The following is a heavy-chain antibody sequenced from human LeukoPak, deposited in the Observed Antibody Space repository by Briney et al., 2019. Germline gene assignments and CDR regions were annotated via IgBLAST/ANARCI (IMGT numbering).Heavy chain of an antibody. V-gene: IGHV1-2*02. Sequence: ASVKVSCKASGYTFTGYYMHWVRQAPGQGLEWMGWINPNSGGTNYAQKFQGRVTMTRDTSITTVDMELSRLRSDDTAVYYCAKGGRTHDYGDYQPPFLTWGQGTLVTVSA. CDR1: GYTFTGYY. D-gene: IGHD4-17*01. J-gene: IGHJ5*02. CDR3: AKGGRTHDYGDYQPPFLT. CDR2: INPNSGGT.